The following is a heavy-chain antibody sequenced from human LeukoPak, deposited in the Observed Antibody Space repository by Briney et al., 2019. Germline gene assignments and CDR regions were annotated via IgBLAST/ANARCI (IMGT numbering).Heavy chain of an antibody. CDR3: ARSGYCSGSSCTVDYYGIDV. CDR2: VSGSVGST. D-gene: IGHD2-15*01. V-gene: IGHV3-23*01. CDR1: GFAFSSFA. J-gene: IGHJ6*02. Sequence: TGGSLRLSCAASGFAFSSFAMSWVRQAPGKGLEWVSAVSGSVGSTYYADSVKGRFTISRDNTKNTLYLQMNSLRAEDTAVYFCARSGYCSGSSCTVDYYGIDVWGQGTTVTVSS.